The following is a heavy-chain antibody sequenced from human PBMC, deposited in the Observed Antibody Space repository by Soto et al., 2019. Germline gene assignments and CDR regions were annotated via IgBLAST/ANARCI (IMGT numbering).Heavy chain of an antibody. CDR2: ITPVFGTA. CDR1: GGTFSNSA. V-gene: IGHV1-69*01. J-gene: IGHJ4*02. CDR3: GRSEMATVVYFAY. D-gene: IGHD4-4*01. Sequence: QVQLMQSWAEVKKPGSSVKVHCTASGGTFSNSAISWVRQAPGQGLEGMGGITPVFGTADYAQKFRGRVTIAADESTSTAYMELNSLRSEDTAVYYCGRSEMATVVYFAYWGQGTLVTVSS.